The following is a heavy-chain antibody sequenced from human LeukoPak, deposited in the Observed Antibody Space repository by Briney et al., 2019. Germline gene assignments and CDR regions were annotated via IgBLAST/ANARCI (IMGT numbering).Heavy chain of an antibody. Sequence: SVKVSCKASGGTFSSYAISWVRQAPGQGLKWMGRIIPILGIANYAQKFQGRVTITADKSTSTAYMELSSLRSEDTAVYSCARRGVEMAAIRPDNWFDPWGQGTLVTVSS. CDR2: IIPILGIA. CDR1: GGTFSSYA. D-gene: IGHD5-24*01. V-gene: IGHV1-69*04. J-gene: IGHJ5*02. CDR3: ARRGVEMAAIRPDNWFDP.